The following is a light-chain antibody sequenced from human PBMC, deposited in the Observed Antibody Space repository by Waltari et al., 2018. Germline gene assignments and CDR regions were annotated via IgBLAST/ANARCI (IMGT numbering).Light chain of an antibody. V-gene: IGKV1-39*01. CDR1: ETITNY. CDR2: GAS. CDR3: QQNYNFPT. J-gene: IGKJ5*01. Sequence: DIQMTQSPSSLSTSVGDRVTITCRASETITNYLNWYQQKPGKGPKLLIYGASSLQSGVPSRFSGGGSGTECTLTISNLQPEDFATYYCQQNYNFPTFGQGTRLEIK.